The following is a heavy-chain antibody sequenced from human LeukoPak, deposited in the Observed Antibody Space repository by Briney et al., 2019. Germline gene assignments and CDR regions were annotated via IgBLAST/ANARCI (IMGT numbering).Heavy chain of an antibody. CDR3: ARGAARPFSYYYYMDV. V-gene: IGHV4-39*07. J-gene: IGHJ6*03. Sequence: SETLSLTCTVSGGSISSTLYYWGWIRQPPGKGLEWIGNIYYSGSTYYNPSLKSRVTISVDTSKNQFSLKLSSVTAADTAVYYCARGAARPFSYYYYMDVWGKGTTVTVSS. CDR2: IYYSGST. D-gene: IGHD6-6*01. CDR1: GGSISSTLYY.